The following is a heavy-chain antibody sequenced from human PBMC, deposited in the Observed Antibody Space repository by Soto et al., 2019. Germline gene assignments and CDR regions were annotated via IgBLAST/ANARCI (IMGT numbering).Heavy chain of an antibody. CDR3: ARDEVYSGYDR. CDR2: IYYSGST. V-gene: IGHV4-59*01. J-gene: IGHJ4*02. CDR1: GGSISSYY. Sequence: SETLSLTCTVSGGSISSYYWSWIRQPPGKGLEWIGYIYYSGSTNYNPSLKSRVTISVDTSKNQFSLKLSSVTAADTAVYYCARDEVYSGYDRWGQGTLVTVSS. D-gene: IGHD5-12*01.